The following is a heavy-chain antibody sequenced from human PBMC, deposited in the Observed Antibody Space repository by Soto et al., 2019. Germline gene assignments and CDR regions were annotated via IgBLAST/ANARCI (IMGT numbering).Heavy chain of an antibody. D-gene: IGHD2-8*01. Sequence: EVQLVESGGGLVQPGGSLRLSCAASGFTFSDHYMDWVRQVPGKGLEWVGRSRNKANSYTTAYAASVKGRFIISRDDSNNSLYLQMNSLKTEDTAVYYCAPRTGVWGQGTLVTVSS. CDR2: SRNKANSYTT. V-gene: IGHV3-72*01. J-gene: IGHJ1*01. CDR3: APRTGV. CDR1: GFTFSDHY.